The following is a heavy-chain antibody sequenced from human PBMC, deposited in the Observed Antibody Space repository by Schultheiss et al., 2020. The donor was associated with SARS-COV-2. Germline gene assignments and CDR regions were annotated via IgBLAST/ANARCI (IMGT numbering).Heavy chain of an antibody. Sequence: GGSLRLSCAASGFTFSSYAMSWVRQAPGKGLEWVSAISGSGGSTYYADSVKGRFTISRDNAKNSLYLQMNSLRAEDTAVYYCARTEVGYDSSGYFDYWGQGTLVTVSS. CDR3: ARTEVGYDSSGYFDY. CDR2: ISGSGGST. J-gene: IGHJ4*02. CDR1: GFTFSSYA. V-gene: IGHV3-23*01. D-gene: IGHD3-22*01.